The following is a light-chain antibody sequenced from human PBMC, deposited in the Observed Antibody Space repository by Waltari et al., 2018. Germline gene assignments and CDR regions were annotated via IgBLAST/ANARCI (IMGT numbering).Light chain of an antibody. V-gene: IGLV1-40*01. CDR3: QSYDRSLSGSV. CDR2: GDN. CDR1: SSNIGAGYD. Sequence: QSVLTQPPSVSGAPGQRVTISCTGSSSNIGAGYDAHWYQHLPGTGPKLIICGDNNRPSGVPDRFSGSKSGPSASLAITGLQAEDEADYYCQSYDRSLSGSVFGGGTKLTVL. J-gene: IGLJ2*01.